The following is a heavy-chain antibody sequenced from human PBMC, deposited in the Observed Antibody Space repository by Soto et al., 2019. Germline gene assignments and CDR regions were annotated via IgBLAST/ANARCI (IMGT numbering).Heavy chain of an antibody. CDR3: ARDFVVLRYYYGMDV. CDR1: GFTFSSYA. V-gene: IGHV3-30-3*01. CDR2: ISYDGSNK. J-gene: IGHJ6*02. Sequence: GGSLRLSCAASGFTFSSYAMHWVRQAPGKGLEWVAVISYDGSNKYYADSVKGRFTISRDNSKNTLYLQMNSLRAEDTAVYYCARDFVVLRYYYGMDVWGQGTTVTVSS. D-gene: IGHD1-7*01.